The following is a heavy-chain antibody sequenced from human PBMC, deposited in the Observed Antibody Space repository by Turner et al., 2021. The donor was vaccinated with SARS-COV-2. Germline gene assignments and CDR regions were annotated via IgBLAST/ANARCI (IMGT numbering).Heavy chain of an antibody. CDR3: AKDSGAVDGSFDF. CDR2: INPNTGAT. V-gene: IGHV1-2*02. CDR1: GYRFNGYY. Sequence: QVPLVQSGTEVRKPGASVKVSCRASGYRFNGYYIHWVRQAPGQGLEWMGWINPNTGATNYAQKSQGRVTLTRDTSIRTVYMELTRLRADDTAVYYCAKDSGAVDGSFDFWGQGSLVAVSS. D-gene: IGHD3-10*01. J-gene: IGHJ4*02.